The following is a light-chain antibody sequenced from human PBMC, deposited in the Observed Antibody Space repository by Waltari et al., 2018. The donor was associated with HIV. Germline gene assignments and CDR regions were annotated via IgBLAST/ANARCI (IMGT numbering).Light chain of an antibody. CDR1: SSDVTDYSY. J-gene: IGLJ2*01. Sequence: QPALTQPASVSGSPGRSTTISCTVSSSDVTDYSYVSWYQQHTAEAPTLIIYEVNNRPAVISGRSAGSSSGTTSPTTTCGLKADEDADYYCSSTPSTSVLFGAGTKLTVL. CDR3: SSTPSTSVL. CDR2: EVN. V-gene: IGLV2-14*03.